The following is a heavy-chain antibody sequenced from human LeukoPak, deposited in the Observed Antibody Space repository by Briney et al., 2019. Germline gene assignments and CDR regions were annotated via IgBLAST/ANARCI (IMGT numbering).Heavy chain of an antibody. J-gene: IGHJ4*02. V-gene: IGHV1-69*04. D-gene: IGHD5-24*01. CDR3: ARDPGGYNYGTKYFDY. CDR1: GGTFSSYA. CDR2: IIPILGIA. Sequence: SVKVSCKASGGTFSSYAISWVRQAPGQGLEWMGRIIPILGIANYAQKFQGRVTITADKSTSTAYMELSSLRSEDTAVYYCARDPGGYNYGTKYFDYWGQGTLVTVSS.